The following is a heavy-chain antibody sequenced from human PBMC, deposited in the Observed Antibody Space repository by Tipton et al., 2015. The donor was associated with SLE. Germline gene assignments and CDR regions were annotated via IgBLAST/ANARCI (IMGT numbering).Heavy chain of an antibody. D-gene: IGHD2-15*01. CDR2: VYESGTT. V-gene: IGHV4-39*07. Sequence: TLSLTCSVSGGYITSDIYYWGWIRQPPGKGLEWIGSVYESGTTYYNPSLKSRVTMSVDTSKTQFSLKLSSLTAADTAVYYCARVVTVVATHYYDMDVWGQGTTVTVSS. CDR3: ARVVTVVATHYYDMDV. J-gene: IGHJ6*02. CDR1: GGYITSDIYY.